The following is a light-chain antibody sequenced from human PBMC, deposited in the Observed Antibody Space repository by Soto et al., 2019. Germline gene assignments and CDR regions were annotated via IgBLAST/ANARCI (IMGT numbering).Light chain of an antibody. CDR1: SSDVGGYNY. CDR2: DVT. J-gene: IGLJ1*01. Sequence: QSVLTQPPSVSGSPGQSVTISCTGTSSDVGGYNYVSWYQQHPGKALKLMIYDVTNRPSGVSNLFSGSKSGNTASLTISGLQPEDEADYYCSSYTTSNTRQIVFGTGTKVTVL. CDR3: SSYTTSNTRQIV. V-gene: IGLV2-14*01.